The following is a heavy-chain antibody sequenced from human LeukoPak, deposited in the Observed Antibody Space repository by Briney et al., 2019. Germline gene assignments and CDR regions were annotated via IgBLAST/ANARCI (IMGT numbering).Heavy chain of an antibody. Sequence: PGGSPRLSCAASGFTLGNYWMHWVRQAPGKGLVWVSRGDGDGSHSTYADSVKGRFTISRDNAKNTLYLQMNRLTGEDTAVYYCAYSDHFDTWGQGTLVTVSS. V-gene: IGHV3-74*03. CDR1: GFTLGNYW. CDR2: GDGDGSHS. D-gene: IGHD4-17*01. CDR3: AYSDHFDT. J-gene: IGHJ4*02.